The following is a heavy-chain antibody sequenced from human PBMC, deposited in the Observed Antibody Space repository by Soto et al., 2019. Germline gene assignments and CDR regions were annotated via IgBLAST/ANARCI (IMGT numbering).Heavy chain of an antibody. CDR2: IIPIFGTA. CDR3: ARLARPYYYYGVDV. CDR1: GGTFSSYA. J-gene: IGHJ6*02. V-gene: IGHV1-69*01. Sequence: QVQLVQSGAEVKKPGSSVKVSCKASGGTFSSYAISWVRQAPGQGLEWMGGIIPIFGTANYAQKFQGRVTITADESTSTAYMELSSLRSEDTAVYYCARLARPYYYYGVDVWGQGTTVTVSS.